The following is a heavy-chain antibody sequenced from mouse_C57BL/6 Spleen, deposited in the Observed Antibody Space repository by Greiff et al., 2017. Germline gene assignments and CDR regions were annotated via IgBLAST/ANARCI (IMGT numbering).Heavy chain of an antibody. CDR2: ISYDGSN. CDR1: GYSITSGYY. D-gene: IGHD3-3*01. Sequence: DVQLQESGPGLVKPSQSLSLTCSVTGYSITSGYYWNWIRQFPGNKLEWMGYISYDGSNNYNPSLKNRISITRDTSKNQFFLKLNSVTTEDTATYYCASRKGLAYWGQGTLVTVSA. V-gene: IGHV3-6*01. J-gene: IGHJ3*01. CDR3: ASRKGLAY.